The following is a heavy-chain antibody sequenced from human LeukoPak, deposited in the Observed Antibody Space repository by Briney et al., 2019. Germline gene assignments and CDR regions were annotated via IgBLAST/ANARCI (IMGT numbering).Heavy chain of an antibody. Sequence: ASVKVSCKTSGHTFTGYYMHWVRQAPGQGLEWMGRFNPNSGGTNCAQKFQGRVTMTRDTSISTAYMELSRLRSDDTAVYYCARGYPNYYYYYYMDVWGKGTTVTVSS. D-gene: IGHD1-26*01. CDR1: GHTFTGYY. CDR3: ARGYPNYYYYYYMDV. J-gene: IGHJ6*03. V-gene: IGHV1-2*06. CDR2: FNPNSGGT.